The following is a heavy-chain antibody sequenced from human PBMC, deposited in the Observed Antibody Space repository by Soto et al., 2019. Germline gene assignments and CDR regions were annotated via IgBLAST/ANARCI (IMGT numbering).Heavy chain of an antibody. CDR3: AKAYYDFWSPADNWFDP. CDR2: INSGGGTT. D-gene: IGHD3-3*01. V-gene: IGHV3-23*01. CDR1: GFTFNNYA. J-gene: IGHJ5*02. Sequence: EGSLRLSCAASGFTFNNYAMTWVRQAPGKGPEWVSAINSGGGTTYYTDSVKGRFTISRDSSKNTLYLQMNSLRAEDTAVYYCAKAYYDFWSPADNWFDPWGQGTLVTVSS.